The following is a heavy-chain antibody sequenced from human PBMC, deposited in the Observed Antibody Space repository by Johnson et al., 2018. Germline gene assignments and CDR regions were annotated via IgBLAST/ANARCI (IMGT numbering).Heavy chain of an antibody. V-gene: IGHV3-30*03. J-gene: IGHJ3*02. Sequence: QVQLVESGGGVVQPGRSLRLSCAASGFTFRSFGMHWVRQAQGKGLEWVAIISYDGIGKYYADYVQGRFTVSRDNSKNTLYLHLKSLTTEDTAVYYCASFNSGWNAFDIWGQGTMVTVS. CDR1: GFTFRSFG. CDR2: ISYDGIGK. D-gene: IGHD6-19*01. CDR3: ASFNSGWNAFDI.